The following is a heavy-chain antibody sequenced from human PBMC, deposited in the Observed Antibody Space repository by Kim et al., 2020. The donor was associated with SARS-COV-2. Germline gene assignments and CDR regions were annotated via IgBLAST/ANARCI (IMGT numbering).Heavy chain of an antibody. J-gene: IGHJ6*02. CDR2: IYYSGST. V-gene: IGHV4-59*01. Sequence: SETLSLTCTVSGGSISSYYWSWIRQPPGKGLEWIGYIYYSGSTNYNPSLKSRVTISVDTSKNQFSLKLSSVTAADTAVYYCARAYGSGSYWIYYYGMDVWGQGTTVTVSS. CDR3: ARAYGSGSYWIYYYGMDV. D-gene: IGHD3-10*01. CDR1: GGSISSYY.